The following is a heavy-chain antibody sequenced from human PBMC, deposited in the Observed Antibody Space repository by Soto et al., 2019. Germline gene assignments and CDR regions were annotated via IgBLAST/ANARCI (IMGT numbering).Heavy chain of an antibody. CDR3: ARDLIGVLDAFDI. D-gene: IGHD3-16*02. V-gene: IGHV3-33*01. J-gene: IGHJ3*02. CDR1: GFTFSSYG. CDR2: IWYDGSNK. Sequence: GGSLRLSCAASGFTFSSYGMHWVRQAPGKGLEWVAVIWYDGSNKYYADSVKGRFTISRDNSKNTLYLQMNSLRAEDTAVYYCARDLIGVLDAFDIWGQGTMVTVSS.